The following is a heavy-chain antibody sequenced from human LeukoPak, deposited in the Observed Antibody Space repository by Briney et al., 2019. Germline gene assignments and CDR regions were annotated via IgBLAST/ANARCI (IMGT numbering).Heavy chain of an antibody. Sequence: GGSLRLSCAASGFTFSSYSMNWVRQAPGKGLEWVSSISSSSSYIYFADSVKGRFTISRDNAKNSLYLQMNSLRAEDTAVYYCARDGAEGALPYYFDYWGQGTLVTVSS. CDR3: ARDGAEGALPYYFDY. J-gene: IGHJ4*02. CDR2: ISSSSSYI. V-gene: IGHV3-21*01. CDR1: GFTFSSYS. D-gene: IGHD1-26*01.